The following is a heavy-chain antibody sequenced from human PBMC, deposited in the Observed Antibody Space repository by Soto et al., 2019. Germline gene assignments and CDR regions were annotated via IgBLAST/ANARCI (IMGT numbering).Heavy chain of an antibody. D-gene: IGHD3-10*01. V-gene: IGHV1-18*01. Sequence: QVQLVQSGGEVKKPGASVKVSCKASGYTFTNYGISWVRQGPGQGLEWMGWINVYNGNTKYAQKVQRRVTMTTDTSTSTAYMELRSLRSHDTAVYYCARGVGSGSYYNQYNWFDPWGQGTLVTVSS. J-gene: IGHJ5*02. CDR3: ARGVGSGSYYNQYNWFDP. CDR2: INVYNGNT. CDR1: GYTFTNYG.